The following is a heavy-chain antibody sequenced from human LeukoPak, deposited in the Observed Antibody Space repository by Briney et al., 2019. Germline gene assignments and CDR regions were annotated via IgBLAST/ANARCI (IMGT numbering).Heavy chain of an antibody. D-gene: IGHD2-2*01. Sequence: GGSLRLSCAASGFTFSSYAMSWVRQAPGKGLEWVSGISGSGGSTYYADSVKGRFTISRDNSKNTLYLQMNSLRAEDTAVYYCAKDRGVVVPAANDLWGQGTLVTVSS. CDR2: ISGSGGST. J-gene: IGHJ4*02. V-gene: IGHV3-23*01. CDR3: AKDRGVVVPAANDL. CDR1: GFTFSSYA.